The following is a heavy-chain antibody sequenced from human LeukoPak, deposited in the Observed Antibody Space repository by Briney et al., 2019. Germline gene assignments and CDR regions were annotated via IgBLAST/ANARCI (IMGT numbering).Heavy chain of an antibody. CDR2: ITSISSYI. CDR1: GFAFSTYS. D-gene: IGHD1/OR15-1a*01. J-gene: IGHJ6*03. Sequence: PGGSLRLSCAASGFAFSTYSMNWVRQAPGKGLEWVSSITSISSYIKYSDSVRGRFTISRDNAKNSLYLQMNSLRAEDTAVYYCARVKAGATVENFYYYYMDVWSKGTTVTVSS. CDR3: ARVKAGATVENFYYYYMDV. V-gene: IGHV3-21*01.